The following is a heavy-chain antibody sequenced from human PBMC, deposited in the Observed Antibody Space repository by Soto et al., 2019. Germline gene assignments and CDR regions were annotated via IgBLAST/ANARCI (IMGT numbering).Heavy chain of an antibody. Sequence: PGGSLRLSCAASGFTFSGCSMNWVRQAPGKGLEWVSSISSGSTYIYYADSVKGRFTISRDNAKNSLYLQMDSLRAEDTAIYYCASGPFGSIAARRDYWGQGTPVTVSS. CDR3: ASGPFGSIAARRDY. CDR1: GFTFSGCS. V-gene: IGHV3-21*06. CDR2: ISSGSTYI. J-gene: IGHJ4*02. D-gene: IGHD6-6*01.